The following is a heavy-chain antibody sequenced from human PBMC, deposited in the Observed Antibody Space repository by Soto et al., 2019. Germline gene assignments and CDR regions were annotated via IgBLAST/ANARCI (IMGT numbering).Heavy chain of an antibody. CDR1: GDSVSSNSAA. CDR2: TYYRSKWYN. J-gene: IGHJ5*02. CDR3: ARVLSWNYVGWFEP. D-gene: IGHD1-7*01. V-gene: IGHV6-1*01. Sequence: SQTLSLTGAISGDSVSSNSAAWNWIRQSPSRGLEWLGRTYYRSKWYNDYAVSVKSRITINPDTSKNQFSLQLNSVTPEDTAVYYCARVLSWNYVGWFEPWGQGTLVTVSS.